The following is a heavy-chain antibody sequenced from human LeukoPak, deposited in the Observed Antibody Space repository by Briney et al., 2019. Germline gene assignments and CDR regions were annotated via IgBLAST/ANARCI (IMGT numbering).Heavy chain of an antibody. J-gene: IGHJ4*02. V-gene: IGHV4-59*01. Sequence: SETLSLTCTVSGGSISSYYWSWIRQPPGKGLEWIGYIYYSGSTNYNPSLKSRVTISVDTSKNQFSLKLSSVTAADTAVYYCARCPSSGYYFDYWGQGTLVTVSS. CDR3: ARCPSSGYYFDY. CDR2: IYYSGST. D-gene: IGHD3-22*01. CDR1: GGSISSYY.